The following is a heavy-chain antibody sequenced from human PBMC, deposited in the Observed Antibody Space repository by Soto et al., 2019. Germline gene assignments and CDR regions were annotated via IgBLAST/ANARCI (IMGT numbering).Heavy chain of an antibody. CDR2: IDPSDSYP. V-gene: IGHV5-10-1*01. CDR1: GYSFTNYY. J-gene: IGHJ4*02. D-gene: IGHD1-26*01. Sequence: GESLKISCKGSGYSFTNYYINWVRQVPGKGLEWMGKIDPSDSYPSYSPSFQGHVTISVDESTNTAYLQWSSLKASDTATYYCARQSPYTGSYYVLFDHWGQGTQVTVSS. CDR3: ARQSPYTGSYYVLFDH.